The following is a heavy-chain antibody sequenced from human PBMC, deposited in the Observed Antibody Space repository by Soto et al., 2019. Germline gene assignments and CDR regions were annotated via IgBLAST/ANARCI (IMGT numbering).Heavy chain of an antibody. V-gene: IGHV4-4*07. Sequence: QVQLQESGPGLVKPSETLSLTCTVSGGSISSHYWSLIRQPAGKGLEWIGRIYTSGSTNSNPSLKSRVNMSVDTSKNKCSLKLSYVTAADTAVYYFAREWSCSGGSCYSPYDFYYGMDVWGQVTTVTVSS. CDR1: GGSISSHY. D-gene: IGHD2-15*01. J-gene: IGHJ6*02. CDR2: IYTSGST. CDR3: AREWSCSGGSCYSPYDFYYGMDV.